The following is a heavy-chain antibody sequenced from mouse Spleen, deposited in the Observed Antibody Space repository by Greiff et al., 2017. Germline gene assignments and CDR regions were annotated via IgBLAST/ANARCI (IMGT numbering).Heavy chain of an antibody. CDR3: ATGTTAKCFDV. CDR1: GFTFSSFG. Sequence: EVKLVESGGGLVQPGGSRKLSCAASGFTFSSFGMHWVRQAPEKGLEWVAYISSGSSTIYYADTVKGRFTISRDNPKNTLFLQMTSLRSEDTAVYYCATGTTAKCFDVWGAGTTVTVSS. V-gene: IGHV5-17*02. D-gene: IGHD1-2*01. J-gene: IGHJ1*01. CDR2: ISSGSSTI.